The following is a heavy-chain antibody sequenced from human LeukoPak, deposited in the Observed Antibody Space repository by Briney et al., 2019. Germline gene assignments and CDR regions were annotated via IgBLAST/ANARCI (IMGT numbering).Heavy chain of an antibody. J-gene: IGHJ6*02. CDR3: AAIKYYGSGSYYAGYYYYGMDV. Sequence: DSMKLSCKSSGYSYTSYWIGWVLLMTGKGLEWMGIIYPGDSDTRYSPSFQGQVTISADKSISTAYLQWSSLKASDTAMYYCAAIKYYGSGSYYAGYYYYGMDVWGQGTTVTVSS. CDR1: GYSYTSYW. D-gene: IGHD3-10*01. CDR2: IYPGDSDT. V-gene: IGHV5-51*01.